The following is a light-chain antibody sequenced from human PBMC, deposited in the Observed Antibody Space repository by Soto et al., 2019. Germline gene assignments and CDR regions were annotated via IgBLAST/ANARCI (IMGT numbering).Light chain of an antibody. V-gene: IGKV3-20*01. Sequence: EIVMTQSPATLSVSQGETATLSCRASQSVASNYLAWYQQKPGQAPRLLIYGASNRATGIPDRFSGSGSGTDFTLTINRLEPEDFAVYYCQQYGSSPRTFGQGTKVDIK. J-gene: IGKJ1*01. CDR1: QSVASNY. CDR2: GAS. CDR3: QQYGSSPRT.